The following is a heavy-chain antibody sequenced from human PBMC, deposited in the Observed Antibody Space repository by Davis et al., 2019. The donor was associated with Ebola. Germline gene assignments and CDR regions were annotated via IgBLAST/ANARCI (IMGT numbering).Heavy chain of an antibody. Sequence: SETLSLTCAVYGGSFSGYYWSWVRQPPGKGLEWIGEIYHSGSTNYNPSLKSRVTISVDTSKNQFSLKLSSVTAADTAVYYCASAYYDFWSGYYPRYYYYGMDVWGQGTTVTVSS. CDR3: ASAYYDFWSGYYPRYYYYGMDV. J-gene: IGHJ6*02. CDR2: IYHSGST. D-gene: IGHD3-3*01. CDR1: GGSFSGYY. V-gene: IGHV4-34*01.